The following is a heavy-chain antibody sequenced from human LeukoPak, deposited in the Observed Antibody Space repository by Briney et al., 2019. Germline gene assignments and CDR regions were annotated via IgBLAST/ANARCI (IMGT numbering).Heavy chain of an antibody. D-gene: IGHD5-24*01. J-gene: IGHJ3*02. CDR3: ATISAQTFDI. Sequence: QTGGSLRLSCVGSGFSFRSHWVNWVRQSPGKGLEWVANIKPDGGDKYYVDSARGRFTVSRDNAKNSAFLQMNSLRAEDTAIYYCATISAQTFDIWGQGTLVSVSS. CDR1: GFSFRSHW. CDR2: IKPDGGDK. V-gene: IGHV3-7*01.